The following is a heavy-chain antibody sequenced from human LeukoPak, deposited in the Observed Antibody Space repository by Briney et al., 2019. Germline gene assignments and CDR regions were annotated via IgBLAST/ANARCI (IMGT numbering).Heavy chain of an antibody. D-gene: IGHD6-13*01. CDR3: ARGYSSTWYVAAQTALDH. V-gene: IGHV6-1*01. Sequence: SQTLSLTCAISGVSVSSNSAAWNWIRPSPSRGLEWLGRTYYGSKWYTDYAVSVKSRITIKTDTSKTQFSLQLNSVTPEDTAVFYCARGYSSTWYVAAQTALDHWGQGTLVTVSS. J-gene: IGHJ4*02. CDR2: TYYGSKWYT. CDR1: GVSVSSNSAA.